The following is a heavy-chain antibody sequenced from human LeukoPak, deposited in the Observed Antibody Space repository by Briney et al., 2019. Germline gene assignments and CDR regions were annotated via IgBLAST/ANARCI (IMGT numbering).Heavy chain of an antibody. Sequence: GGSLRLSCAASTFTFSSYNMNWVRQAPGKGLEWVSSISSSGTYIYYGDSVKGRFTISRDNAENSLYLEMNSLRVEDTAIYYCVRDRGSYRPIDYWGQGTLVTVSS. J-gene: IGHJ4*02. CDR1: TFTFSSYN. D-gene: IGHD1-26*01. CDR3: VRDRGSYRPIDY. V-gene: IGHV3-21*01. CDR2: ISSSGTYI.